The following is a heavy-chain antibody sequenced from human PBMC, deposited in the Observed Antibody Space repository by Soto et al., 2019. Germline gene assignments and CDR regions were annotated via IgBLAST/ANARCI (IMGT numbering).Heavy chain of an antibody. CDR2: ISGSGVST. V-gene: IGHV3-23*01. J-gene: IGHJ3*02. CDR1: GFTFSSYA. Sequence: GGSLRLFCAASGFTFSSYAMSWVRPAPGKGLEWVSSISGSGVSTYYPDSVKGRFTISRDNSKNTLYLQMNSLRAEDTAVYYCAKDLTTVTIFGAKNDAFDIWGQGTMVTVSS. D-gene: IGHD3-3*01. CDR3: AKDLTTVTIFGAKNDAFDI.